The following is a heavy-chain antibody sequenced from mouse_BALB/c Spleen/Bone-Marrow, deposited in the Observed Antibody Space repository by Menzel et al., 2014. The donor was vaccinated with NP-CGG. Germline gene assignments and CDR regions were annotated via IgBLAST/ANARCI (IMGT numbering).Heavy chain of an antibody. CDR2: INPDSSTI. D-gene: IGHD1-2*01. Sequence: EVKLVESGGGLVQPGGSLKLSCAASGFDFSRFWMTWVRQAPGKGRDWIGEINPDSSTINYTPSLKDKFIISRDNAKNTLCLQMSKVRSEDTALYYCPRLHYYGCMAYWGQGTSVTVSS. V-gene: IGHV4-1*02. CDR1: GFDFSRFW. CDR3: PRLHYYGCMAY. J-gene: IGHJ4*01.